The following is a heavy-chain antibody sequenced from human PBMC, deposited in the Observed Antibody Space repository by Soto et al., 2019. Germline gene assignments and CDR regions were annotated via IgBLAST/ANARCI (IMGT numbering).Heavy chain of an antibody. J-gene: IGHJ4*02. V-gene: IGHV3-53*01. CDR3: GTPPGGGGY. Sequence: VQLVESGGGLIQPGGSLRLSCAVSGFTVSNNYMSWVRQAPGKGLEGVSVIYSGGYTAYGDSVKGRFTISRDNSKNTLYLQKKSRGPHATPVFFGGTPPGGGGYWGQGTLVTVSS. CDR1: GFTVSNNY. CDR2: IYSGGYT. D-gene: IGHD3-10*01.